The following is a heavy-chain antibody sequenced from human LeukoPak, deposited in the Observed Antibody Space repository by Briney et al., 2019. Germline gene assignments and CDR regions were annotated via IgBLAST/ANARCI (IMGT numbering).Heavy chain of an antibody. CDR2: IVRNGGGT. D-gene: IGHD4-11*01. J-gene: IGHJ5*02. CDR1: GFTFDDYG. Sequence: PGGSLRLSCVASGFTFDDYGMSWVRQVPGKGLEWVSGIVRNGGGTGYADSVKGRFTISRDNAENSLYLQMNSLRAEDTAVYYCAKDAQRGFDYSNSLEHWGQGSLVIVSS. CDR3: AKDAQRGFDYSNSLEH. V-gene: IGHV3-20*04.